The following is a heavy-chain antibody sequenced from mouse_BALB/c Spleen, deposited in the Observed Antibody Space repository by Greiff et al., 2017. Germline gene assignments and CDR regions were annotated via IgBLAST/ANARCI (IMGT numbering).Heavy chain of an antibody. CDR3: AREEGYYRYDACAY. CDR2: ISDGGSYT. Sequence: EVQLVESGGGLVKPGGSLKLSCAASGFTFSDYYMYWVRQTPEKRLEWVATISDGGSYTYYPDSVKGRFTISRDNAKNNLYLQMSSLKSEDTAMYYCAREEGYYRYDACAYWGQGTLVTVSA. J-gene: IGHJ3*01. CDR1: GFTFSDYY. D-gene: IGHD2-14*01. V-gene: IGHV5-4*02.